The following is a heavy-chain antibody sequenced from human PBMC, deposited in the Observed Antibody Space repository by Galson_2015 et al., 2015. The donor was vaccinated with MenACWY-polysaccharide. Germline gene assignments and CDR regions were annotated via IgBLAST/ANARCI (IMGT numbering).Heavy chain of an antibody. Sequence: LSLTCTVSGGSISSSSYYWGWIRQPPGKGLEWIGTIYYGGSTYYNPSLKSRVTISVDTSKNQFSLKLTSVTAEDTAVYYCARQGGSGRSHDYWGQGTLVTVSS. CDR1: GGSISSSSYY. CDR3: ARQGGSGRSHDY. V-gene: IGHV4-39*01. J-gene: IGHJ4*02. CDR2: IYYGGST. D-gene: IGHD5-12*01.